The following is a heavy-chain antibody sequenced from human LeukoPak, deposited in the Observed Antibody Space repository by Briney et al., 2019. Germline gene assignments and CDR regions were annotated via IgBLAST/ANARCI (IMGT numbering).Heavy chain of an antibody. CDR2: IHNSGTT. CDR3: ARRYYYNLGSFPFDF. J-gene: IGHJ4*02. V-gene: IGHV4-34*01. CDR1: GGPFSGYF. Sequence: SETLSLTCAVSGGPFSGYFLSWIRQSSGKGLEWIGEIHNSGTTNYNPSLNSRVTNSEDTSKNQFYLNLSSVTAADTAVYYCARRYYYNLGSFPFDFWGQGTLVTVSS. D-gene: IGHD3-10*01.